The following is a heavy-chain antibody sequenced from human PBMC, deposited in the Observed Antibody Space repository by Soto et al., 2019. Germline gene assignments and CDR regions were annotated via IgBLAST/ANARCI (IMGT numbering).Heavy chain of an antibody. CDR1: RFTFRNYG. D-gene: IGHD3-10*01. V-gene: IGHV3-23*01. CDR2: ISPTGEQR. Sequence: GGSLRLSCAASRFTFRNYGMSWVRQGPGKGLEWVSGISPTGEQRFYVDSVKGRFFISRDNSQNTLSLEMSNLRADDTAVYYCAKRYGSGSYRDFNSYYGMDIWGQGASVTVSS. CDR3: AKRYGSGSYRDFNSYYGMDI. J-gene: IGHJ6*02.